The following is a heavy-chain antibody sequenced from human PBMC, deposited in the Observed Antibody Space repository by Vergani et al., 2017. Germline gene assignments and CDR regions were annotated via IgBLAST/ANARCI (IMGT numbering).Heavy chain of an antibody. CDR1: GGSISSHY. CDR3: ARSRKMTHDWWPRSLVASEREPDLDY. J-gene: IGHJ4*02. CDR2: IYYSGST. Sequence: QVQLQESGPGLVKPSETLSLTCTVSGGSISSHYWSWIRQPPGKGLEWIGYIYYSGSTNYNPSLKSRVTISVDTSKNQFSLKLSTVTAADTAVYYCARSRKMTHDWWPRSLVASEREPDLDYWGQGTLVTVSS. V-gene: IGHV4-59*11. D-gene: IGHD3-3*01.